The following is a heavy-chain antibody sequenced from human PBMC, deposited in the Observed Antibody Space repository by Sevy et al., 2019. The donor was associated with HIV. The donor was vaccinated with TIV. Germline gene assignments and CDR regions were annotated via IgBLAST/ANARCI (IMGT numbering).Heavy chain of an antibody. J-gene: IGHJ3*02. CDR2: INWSGSNT. V-gene: IGHV3-20*04. Sequence: GGSLRLSCAASGFTFDDYAMSWVRQAPGKGLEWVSGINWSGSNTGYADSVKGRFTISRDSAKTSLYLQMNSLRTEDTAFYYCARNTYYYDTTGFGAFDIWGQGTMVTVSS. CDR3: ARNTYYYDTTGFGAFDI. D-gene: IGHD3-22*01. CDR1: GFTFDDYA.